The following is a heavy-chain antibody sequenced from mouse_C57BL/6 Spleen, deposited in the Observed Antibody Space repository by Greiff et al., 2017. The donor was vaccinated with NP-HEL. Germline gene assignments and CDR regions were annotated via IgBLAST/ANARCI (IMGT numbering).Heavy chain of an antibody. V-gene: IGHV1-53*01. CDR2: INPSNGGT. D-gene: IGHD2-2*01. J-gene: IGHJ1*03. CDR1: GYTFTSYW. Sequence: VQLQQSGPELVKPGASVKLSCKASGYTFTSYWMHWVKQRPGQGLEWIGNINPSNGGTNYNEKFKSKATLTVDNSSSTAYMQLSSLTSEDSAVDYCSMGFYYGNDVPHWYVDVWGTGTTVTGSS. CDR3: SMGFYYGNDVPHWYVDV.